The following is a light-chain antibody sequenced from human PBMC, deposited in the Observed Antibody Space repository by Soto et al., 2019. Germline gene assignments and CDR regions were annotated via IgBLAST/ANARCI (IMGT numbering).Light chain of an antibody. CDR3: QQYGSSSWT. V-gene: IGKV3-20*01. J-gene: IGKJ1*01. Sequence: DIVLTQSPGTLSLSPGERATLSCRASQTVSSSDLAWYQQKPGQAHRLLIYAASSRATGIPDRFSGSGSGTDFTLTISRLEPEDFAVYYCQQYGSSSWTFGQGTKVDIK. CDR2: AAS. CDR1: QTVSSSD.